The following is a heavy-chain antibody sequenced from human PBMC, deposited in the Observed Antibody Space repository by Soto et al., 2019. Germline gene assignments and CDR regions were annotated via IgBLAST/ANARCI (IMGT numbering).Heavy chain of an antibody. J-gene: IGHJ6*03. V-gene: IGHV4-34*01. D-gene: IGHD5-12*01. Sequence: SETLSLTCAVYGGSFSGYYWSWIRQPPGKELEWIEEINHSGSTNYNPSHKSRVTISVDTSKNQFSLKLSSVTAADTAVYYCASKRRRLMRDIVATRYYYYMDVWGKGTTVTVSS. CDR3: ASKRRRLMRDIVATRYYYYMDV. CDR1: GGSFSGYY. CDR2: INHSGST.